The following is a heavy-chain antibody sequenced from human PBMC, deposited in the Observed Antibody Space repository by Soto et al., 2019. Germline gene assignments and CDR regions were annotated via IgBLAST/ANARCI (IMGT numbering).Heavy chain of an antibody. CDR1: GGTFSSYA. CDR3: AIGVYCSGGSCYSVAGAFDI. D-gene: IGHD2-15*01. Sequence: SVKVSCKASGGTFSSYAISWVRQAPGQGLEWMGGIIPIFGTANYAQKFQGRVTITADESTSTAYMELSSLRSEDTAVYYCAIGVYCSGGSCYSVAGAFDIWGQGTMVTVSS. CDR2: IIPIFGTA. J-gene: IGHJ3*02. V-gene: IGHV1-69*13.